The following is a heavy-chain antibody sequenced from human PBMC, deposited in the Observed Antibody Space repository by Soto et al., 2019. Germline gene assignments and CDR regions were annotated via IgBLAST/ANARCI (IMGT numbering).Heavy chain of an antibody. J-gene: IGHJ4*02. CDR1: GGTFSSDS. D-gene: IGHD6-13*01. CDR2: IIPMFDTP. V-gene: IGHV1-69*13. Sequence: SVKVSCKASGGTFSSDSFSWVRQAPGQGLEWMGGIIPMFDTPIYAQKFQDRVTITADESTSTAYMQLSSLRSGDTAVYYCARDRALYSSSFPALGVDYWGQGTLVTVSS. CDR3: ARDRALYSSSFPALGVDY.